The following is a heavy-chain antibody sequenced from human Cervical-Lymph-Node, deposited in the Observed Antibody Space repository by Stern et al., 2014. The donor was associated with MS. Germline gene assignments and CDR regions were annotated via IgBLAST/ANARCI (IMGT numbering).Heavy chain of an antibody. CDR3: ARPGRDAYNSHC. D-gene: IGHD5-24*01. CDR1: GYSFNSYW. V-gene: IGHV5-51*01. J-gene: IGHJ4*02. Sequence: MQLVQSGAEVKKPGESLKISCKASGYSFNSYWNGWVRQMPGQGLEWIGVIYPGDSDTRYSPAFQSQAPMSADQFTRTGYPPWRSLKDSDTAIYYCARPGRDAYNSHCWGQGTLVLVSS. CDR2: IYPGDSDT.